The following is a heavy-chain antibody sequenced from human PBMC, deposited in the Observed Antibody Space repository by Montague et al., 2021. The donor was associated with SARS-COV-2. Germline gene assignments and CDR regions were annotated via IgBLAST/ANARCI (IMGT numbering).Heavy chain of an antibody. J-gene: IGHJ6*03. V-gene: IGHV1-8*01. CDR3: ARGKVDTAMVYYYYYYMDV. CDR2: MNPNSGNT. CDR1: GYTFTSYD. D-gene: IGHD5-18*01. Sequence: QSGAEVKTPGESLKISCKASGYTFTSYDINWVRQATGQGLEWMGWMNPNSGNTGYAQKFQGRVTMTRNTSISTAYMELSSLRSEDTAVYYCARGKVDTAMVYYYYYYMDVWGKGTTVTVSS.